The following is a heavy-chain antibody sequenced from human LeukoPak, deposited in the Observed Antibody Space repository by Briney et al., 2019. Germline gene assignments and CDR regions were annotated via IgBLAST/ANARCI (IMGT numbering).Heavy chain of an antibody. J-gene: IGHJ4*02. Sequence: SETLSLTCAVYGGSFSGYYWSWIRQPPGKGLEWIGEINHSGSTNYNPPLKSRVTISVDTSKNQFSLKLSSVTAADTAVYYCARIEGCSSTSCYNSGVYFDYWGQGTLVTVSS. CDR1: GGSFSGYY. CDR2: INHSGST. V-gene: IGHV4-34*01. D-gene: IGHD2-2*02. CDR3: ARIEGCSSTSCYNSGVYFDY.